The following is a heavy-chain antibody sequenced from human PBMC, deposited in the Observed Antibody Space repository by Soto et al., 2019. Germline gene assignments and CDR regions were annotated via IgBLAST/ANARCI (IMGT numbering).Heavy chain of an antibody. V-gene: IGHV1-8*01. CDR3: ARGHSGSSRGYYYYYYMDV. J-gene: IGHJ6*03. CDR1: GYTFTSYD. CDR2: MNPNSGNT. D-gene: IGHD6-6*01. Sequence: ASVKVSCKASGYTFTSYDINWVRQATGQGLEWMGWMNPNSGNTGYAQKFQGRVTMTRNTSISTAYMELSSLRSEDTAVYYCARGHSGSSRGYYYYYYMDVWGKGTTVTVSS.